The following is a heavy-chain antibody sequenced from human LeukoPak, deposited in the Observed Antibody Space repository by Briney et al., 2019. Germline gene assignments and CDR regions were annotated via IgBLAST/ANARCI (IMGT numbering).Heavy chain of an antibody. J-gene: IGHJ6*03. V-gene: IGHV1-24*01. Sequence: ASVKVSCKASGGTFSSYAISWVRQAPGKGLEWMGGFDPEDGETIYAQKFQGRVTMTEDTSTDTAYMELSSLRSEDTAVYYCARGDPGRRWTVPYYYYMDVWGKGTTVTVSS. CDR1: GGTFSSYA. CDR2: FDPEDGET. CDR3: ARGDPGRRWTVPYYYYMDV. D-gene: IGHD4-23*01.